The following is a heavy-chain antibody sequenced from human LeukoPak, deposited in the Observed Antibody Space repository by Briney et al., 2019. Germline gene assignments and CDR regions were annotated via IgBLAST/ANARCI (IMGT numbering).Heavy chain of an antibody. V-gene: IGHV4-39*01. CDR1: GGSISSSSYY. Sequence: PSETLSLTCTVSGGSISSSSYYWGWIRQPPGKGLEWIGSIYYSGSTYYNPSLKSRVTISVDTSKNQFSLKLSSVTAADTAVYYCARMRDWNYEHSAFDYWGQGTLVTVSS. J-gene: IGHJ4*02. D-gene: IGHD1-7*01. CDR2: IYYSGST. CDR3: ARMRDWNYEHSAFDY.